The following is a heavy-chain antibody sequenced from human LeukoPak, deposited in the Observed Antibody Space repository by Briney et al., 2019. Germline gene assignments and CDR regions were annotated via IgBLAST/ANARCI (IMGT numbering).Heavy chain of an antibody. J-gene: IGHJ4*02. CDR2: IISISGSP. V-gene: IGHV1-69*05. CDR1: GGTFSDST. D-gene: IGHD6-6*01. Sequence: SVKVSCKVSGGTFSDSTLSWVRQVPGQGLEWMGGIISISGSPNYAQRFQGRVTFTTDEFTSTAYMELRSLTSEDTVVYHCAGDFQAARLHMFEFWGQGSLVTVSS. CDR3: AGDFQAARLHMFEF.